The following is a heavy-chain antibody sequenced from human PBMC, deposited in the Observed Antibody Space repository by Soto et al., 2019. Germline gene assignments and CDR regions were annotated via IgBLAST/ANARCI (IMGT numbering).Heavy chain of an antibody. D-gene: IGHD3-22*01. Sequence: ASVKGSCKASGYSFTGYYMHWVREAPGQGLEWIGGINPNSGGTNYAQKFQGWVTITRDTSISTAYMELSRLRSDDTAVYYCARDRVDDSSGYSPHAAFAIWGQGTMVTVSS. V-gene: IGHV1-2*04. CDR2: INPNSGGT. CDR1: GYSFTGYY. CDR3: ARDRVDDSSGYSPHAAFAI. J-gene: IGHJ3*02.